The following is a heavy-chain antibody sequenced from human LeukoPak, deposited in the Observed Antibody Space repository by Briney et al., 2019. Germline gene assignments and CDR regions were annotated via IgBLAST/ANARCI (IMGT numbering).Heavy chain of an antibody. CDR3: AKVPGDFWNGSVYY. Sequence: GGSLRLSCAASGFTFSSYAMGWVRQARGKGLEWVSAISGSGGSTYYADSVKGRFTISRDNSKNTLYLQMNSLRAEDTAVYYCAKVPGDFWNGSVYYWGQGTLVTVSS. D-gene: IGHD3-3*01. J-gene: IGHJ4*02. CDR2: ISGSGGST. V-gene: IGHV3-23*01. CDR1: GFTFSSYA.